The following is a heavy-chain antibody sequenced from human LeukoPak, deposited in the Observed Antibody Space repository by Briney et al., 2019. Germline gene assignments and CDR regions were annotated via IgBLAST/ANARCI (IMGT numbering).Heavy chain of an antibody. J-gene: IGHJ4*02. D-gene: IGHD3-22*01. Sequence: GGSLRLSCAASGFTFSSYGMHWVRQAPGKGLEWVAVISYDGSNKYYADSVKGRFTISRDNSKNTLYLQMNSLRAEDTAVYYCAKDGDYYDSSGYYDYWGQGTLVTVSS. CDR2: ISYDGSNK. CDR1: GFTFSSYG. V-gene: IGHV3-30*18. CDR3: AKDGDYYDSSGYYDY.